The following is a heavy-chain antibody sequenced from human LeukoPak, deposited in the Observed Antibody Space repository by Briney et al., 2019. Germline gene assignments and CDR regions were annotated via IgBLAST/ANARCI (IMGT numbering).Heavy chain of an antibody. CDR1: GFTFSSYA. CDR2: ISGSGGST. Sequence: GGSLRLSCAASGFTFSSYAMSWVRQAPGKGLEWVSAISGSGGSTYYADSVKGRFTISRDNSKNTLYLQMNSLRAEDTAVYYCAKESKPAAGTNYYYYYGMDVWGQGTTVTVSS. J-gene: IGHJ6*02. CDR3: AKESKPAAGTNYYYYYGMDV. V-gene: IGHV3-23*01. D-gene: IGHD6-13*01.